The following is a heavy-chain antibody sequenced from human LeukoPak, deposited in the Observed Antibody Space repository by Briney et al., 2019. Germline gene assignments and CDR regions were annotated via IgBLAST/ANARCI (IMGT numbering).Heavy chain of an antibody. CDR3: ARQGNSCCSGGSCYDPNWFDS. D-gene: IGHD2-15*01. J-gene: IGHJ5*01. CDR1: GGSISSSSYY. CDR2: MYYSGST. Sequence: SETLSLTCTVSGGSISSSSYYWGWIRQPPGKGLEWIGSMYYSGSTYYNPSLKSRVTISVDTSKNQFSLELSSVTAADTALYYCARQGNSCCSGGSCYDPNWFDSWGQGTLVTVSS. V-gene: IGHV4-39*01.